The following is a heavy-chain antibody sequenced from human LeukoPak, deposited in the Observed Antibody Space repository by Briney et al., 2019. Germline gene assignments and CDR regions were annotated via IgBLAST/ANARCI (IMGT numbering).Heavy chain of an antibody. D-gene: IGHD6-13*01. V-gene: IGHV1-8*01. J-gene: IGHJ1*01. CDR1: GYTFTSYD. CDR3: ARGEGIAADLEYFQH. CDR2: MNPNSGNT. Sequence: ASVKVSCKASGYTFTSYDINWVRQATGQGLEWMGWMNPNSGNTGYAQKFQGRVTMTRNTSISTAYMELSSLRSEDTAVYYYARGEGIAADLEYFQHWGQGTLVTVSS.